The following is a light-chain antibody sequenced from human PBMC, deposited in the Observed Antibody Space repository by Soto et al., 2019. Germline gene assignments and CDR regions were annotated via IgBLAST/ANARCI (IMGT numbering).Light chain of an antibody. CDR3: QQAKSFPIT. J-gene: IGKJ5*01. Sequence: DIQVTQSPPSMAASVGYRFTITCRASQDIGNWMTWYQQKPGKAPKLLIYSASTLVRGVPSRFSGSGSGTEFTLTISGLQPEDSLTYYCQQAKSFPITFGQGTRLEIK. CDR1: QDIGNW. CDR2: SAS. V-gene: IGKV1-12*01.